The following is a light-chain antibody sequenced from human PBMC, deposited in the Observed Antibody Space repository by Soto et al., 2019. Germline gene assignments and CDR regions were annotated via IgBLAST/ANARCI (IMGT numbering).Light chain of an antibody. CDR3: QQRSNWPIT. CDR2: DAS. Sequence: EIVLTQSPGTLSLSPGERATLSCRASQSVSSSYLAWYQQKPGQAPRLLIYDASNRATGIPARVSGSGSGTDFTLTISSLEPEELAVYYGQQRSNWPITFGQGTRLEIK. V-gene: IGKV3D-20*02. J-gene: IGKJ5*01. CDR1: QSVSSSY.